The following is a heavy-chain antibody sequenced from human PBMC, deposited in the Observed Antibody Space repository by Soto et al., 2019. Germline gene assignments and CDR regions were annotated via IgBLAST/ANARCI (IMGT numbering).Heavy chain of an antibody. J-gene: IGHJ4*02. D-gene: IGHD6-19*01. V-gene: IGHV1-8*01. CDR3: ARERSSVWYVDY. CDR1: GYTFTSYD. CDR2: MNPNSGNT. Sequence: QVQLVQSGAEVKKPGASVKVSCKASGYTFTSYDINWVRQATGQGLEWMGWMNPNSGNTGYAQKFQGRVTMTRNTSISTAYMELRSLRSEDTAVYYCARERSSVWYVDYWGQGTLVTVSS.